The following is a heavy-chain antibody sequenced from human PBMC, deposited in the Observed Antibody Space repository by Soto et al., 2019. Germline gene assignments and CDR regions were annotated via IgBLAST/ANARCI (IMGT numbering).Heavy chain of an antibody. V-gene: IGHV4-30-2*01. J-gene: IGHJ6*02. D-gene: IGHD3-10*01. Sequence: SETLSLTCAVSGGSISSGGYSWSWIRQPPGKGLEWIGYIYHSGSTYYNPSLKSRVTISVDRSKNQFSLKLSSVTAADTAVYYCARGLGDGSGKTYYYYYGMDVWGQGTTVTVSS. CDR1: GGSISSGGYS. CDR3: ARGLGDGSGKTYYYYYGMDV. CDR2: IYHSGST.